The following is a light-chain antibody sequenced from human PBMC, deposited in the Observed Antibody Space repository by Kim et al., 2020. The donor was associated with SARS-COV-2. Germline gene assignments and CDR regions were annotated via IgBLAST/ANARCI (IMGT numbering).Light chain of an antibody. CDR1: SSDVGGYNY. Sequence: PGQWITSSCTGTSSDVGGYNYVSWYQQHPGKAPKLIIYDVSSRPSGVSNRFSGSKSGNTASLTISRLQAEDEADYYCSSYTSSSTVFGTGTKVTVL. V-gene: IGLV2-14*03. J-gene: IGLJ1*01. CDR2: DVS. CDR3: SSYTSSSTV.